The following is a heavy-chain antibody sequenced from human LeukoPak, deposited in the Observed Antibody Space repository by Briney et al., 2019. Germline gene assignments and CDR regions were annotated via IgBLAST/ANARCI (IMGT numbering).Heavy chain of an antibody. CDR3: ARDQGSVYYDSSGYPYYYYYMDV. D-gene: IGHD3-22*01. CDR2: IYSGGST. CDR1: GFTVSSNY. Sequence: GGSLRLSRAASGFTVSSNYMSWVRQAPGKGLEWVSVIYSGGSTYYADSVKGQFTISRDNSKNTLYLQMNSLRAEDTAVYYCARDQGSVYYDSSGYPYYYYYMDVWGKGTTVTVSS. J-gene: IGHJ6*03. V-gene: IGHV3-53*01.